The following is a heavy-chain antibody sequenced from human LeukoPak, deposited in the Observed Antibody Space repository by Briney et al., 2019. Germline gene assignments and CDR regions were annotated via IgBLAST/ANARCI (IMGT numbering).Heavy chain of an antibody. J-gene: IGHJ4*02. CDR2: IKQDGSEK. CDR3: TREAAAGTDY. Sequence: AGGSLRLSCAASGFTFSTYWMSWVRQAPGKGLEWVANIKQDGSEKYYLDSVKGRFTISRDNAKNSLYLQMNSLRAEDTAVYFCTREAAAGTDYWGQGTLVTVSS. D-gene: IGHD6-13*01. CDR1: GFTFSTYW. V-gene: IGHV3-7*01.